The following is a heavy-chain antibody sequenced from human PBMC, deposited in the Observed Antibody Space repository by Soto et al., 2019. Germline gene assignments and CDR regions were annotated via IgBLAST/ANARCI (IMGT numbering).Heavy chain of an antibody. CDR3: ARALYCSGGSSDYFDY. V-gene: IGHV3-21*01. CDR1: GFTFSSYS. Sequence: GGFLRPSCAASGFTFSSYSMNWVRQAPGKGLEGVSSISSSSSYIDYADSVKGLFTISRDNAKNSLFLQMNSLRAEDSAVEYCARALYCSGGSSDYFDYWGQGTLVTVSS. CDR2: ISSSSSYI. D-gene: IGHD2-15*01. J-gene: IGHJ4*02.